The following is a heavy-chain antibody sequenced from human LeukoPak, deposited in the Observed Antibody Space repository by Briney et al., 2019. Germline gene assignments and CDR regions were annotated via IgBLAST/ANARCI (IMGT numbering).Heavy chain of an antibody. Sequence: ASVKVSCKASGYTFTSYDINWVRQATGQGLEWMGWINPNSGGTNYAQKFQGRVTMTRDTSISTAYMELSRLRSDDTAVYYCARDRYCSSTSCPDYWGQGTLVTVSS. D-gene: IGHD2-2*01. CDR3: ARDRYCSSTSCPDY. V-gene: IGHV1-2*02. CDR1: GYTFTSYD. J-gene: IGHJ4*02. CDR2: INPNSGGT.